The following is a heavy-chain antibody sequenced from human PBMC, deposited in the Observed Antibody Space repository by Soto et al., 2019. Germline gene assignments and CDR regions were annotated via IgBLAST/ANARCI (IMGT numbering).Heavy chain of an antibody. D-gene: IGHD3-9*01. Sequence: GGSLRLSCAASGFTFSSYGMHWVRQPPGKGLEWVAVIWYDGSNKYYADSVKGRFTISRDNSKNTLYLQMNSLRAEDTAVYYCARSEPLRYFDWLLPIDYWGQGTLVTVSS. V-gene: IGHV3-33*01. CDR1: GFTFSSYG. J-gene: IGHJ4*02. CDR3: ARSEPLRYFDWLLPIDY. CDR2: IWYDGSNK.